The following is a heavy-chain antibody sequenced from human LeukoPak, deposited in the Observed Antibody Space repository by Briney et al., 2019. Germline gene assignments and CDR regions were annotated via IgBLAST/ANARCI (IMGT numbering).Heavy chain of an antibody. CDR3: ARQFHGDYPIDY. CDR2: IYYSGNT. V-gene: IGHV4-39*01. Sequence: SETLSLTCTVSGVSISSSNSYWGWIRQPPGKGLEWIGSIYYSGNTYYNASLKSQVSISIDTSKNQFSLRLTSVTAADTAVYYCARQFHGDYPIDYWGQGTLVTVSS. D-gene: IGHD4-17*01. CDR1: GVSISSSNSY. J-gene: IGHJ4*02.